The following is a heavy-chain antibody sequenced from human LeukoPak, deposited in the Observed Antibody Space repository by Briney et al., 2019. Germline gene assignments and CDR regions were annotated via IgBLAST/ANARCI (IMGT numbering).Heavy chain of an antibody. J-gene: IGHJ5*02. CDR1: GFTFSDYY. D-gene: IGHD3-9*01. CDR3: AKVQLRYFDWLLGANWFDP. CDR2: ISSSGSTI. V-gene: IGHV3-11*01. Sequence: GGSLRLSCAASGFTFSDYYMSWIRQAPGKGLEWVSYISSSGSTIYYADSVKGRFTISRDNAKNTLYLQMNSLRAEDTAVYYCAKVQLRYFDWLLGANWFDPWGQGTLVTVSS.